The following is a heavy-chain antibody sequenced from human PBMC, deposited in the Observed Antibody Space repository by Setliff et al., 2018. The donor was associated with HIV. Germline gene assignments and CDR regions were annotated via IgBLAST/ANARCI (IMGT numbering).Heavy chain of an antibody. V-gene: IGHV4-39*01. CDR1: GGSMGSSSYY. Sequence: TLSLTCTVSGGSMGSSSYYWSWIRQTPDKGLEWIGIIYYSGATYYNPSLTSRVTISVDTSRNQFSLKLRSVTAADTAAYYCARLGYVSGGFYKTPGPYYFDYWGQGALVTVSS. CDR2: IYYSGAT. CDR3: ARLGYVSGGFYKTPGPYYFDY. J-gene: IGHJ4*02. D-gene: IGHD3-10*01.